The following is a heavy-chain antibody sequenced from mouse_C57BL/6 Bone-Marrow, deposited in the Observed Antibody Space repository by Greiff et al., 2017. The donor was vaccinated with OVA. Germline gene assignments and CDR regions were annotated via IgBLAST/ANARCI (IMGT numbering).Heavy chain of an antibody. Sequence: QVQLQQPGAELVRPGSSVKLSCKASGYTFTSYWMHWVKQRPIQGLEWIGNIDPSDSETHYNQKFKDKATLTVDKSSSTAYMQLSSLTSEDSAVYYCARRGLYDGYSHYAMDYWGQGTSVTVSS. D-gene: IGHD2-3*01. CDR3: ARRGLYDGYSHYAMDY. CDR2: IDPSDSET. J-gene: IGHJ4*01. V-gene: IGHV1-52*01. CDR1: GYTFTSYW.